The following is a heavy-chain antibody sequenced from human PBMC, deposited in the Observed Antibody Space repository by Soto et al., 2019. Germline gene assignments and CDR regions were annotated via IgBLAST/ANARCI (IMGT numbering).Heavy chain of an antibody. D-gene: IGHD6-19*01. CDR3: AKDRGVEVAGSGGIDV. CDR2: ISDDGNNK. CDR1: GFTFSRYG. Sequence: QVQVVESGGGVVQPGRSLRLSCAASGFTFSRYGMHWVRQAPGKGLVWVAVISDDGNNKYYVDSVKGRFTVSRDNSKNTVYTQMSSLRAEDTAVYYCAKDRGVEVAGSGGIDVWGQGTTVTVSS. V-gene: IGHV3-30*18. J-gene: IGHJ6*02.